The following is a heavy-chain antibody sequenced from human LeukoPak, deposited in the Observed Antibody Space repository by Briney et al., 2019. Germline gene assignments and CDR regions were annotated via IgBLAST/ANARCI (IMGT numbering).Heavy chain of an antibody. CDR2: IYYSGNT. J-gene: IGHJ4*02. CDR1: GVSISSSNSY. D-gene: IGHD3-16*01. Sequence: SETLSLTCTVSGVSISSSNSYWGWIRQPPGKGLEWIGSIYYSGNTYYNASLKSQVSISIDTSKNQFSLRLTSVTAADTAVYYCARPHSGTVNASTYGVIDYWGQGTLVTVSS. V-gene: IGHV4-39*01. CDR3: ARPHSGTVNASTYGVIDY.